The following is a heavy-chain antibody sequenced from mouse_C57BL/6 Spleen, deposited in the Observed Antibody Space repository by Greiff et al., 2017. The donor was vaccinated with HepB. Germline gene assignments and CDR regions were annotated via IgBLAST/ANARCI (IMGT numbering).Heavy chain of an antibody. CDR2: ISDGGSYT. V-gene: IGHV5-4*01. Sequence: EVQLVESGGGLVKPGGSLKLSCAASGFTFSSYAMSWVRQTPEKRLEWVATISDGGSYTYYPDNVKGRCTITRDNAKNNLYLQLSHLKSEDTAMYDCARGDYYGSTYYYAMDYWGQGTSVTVSS. CDR3: ARGDYYGSTYYYAMDY. D-gene: IGHD1-1*01. CDR1: GFTFSSYA. J-gene: IGHJ4*01.